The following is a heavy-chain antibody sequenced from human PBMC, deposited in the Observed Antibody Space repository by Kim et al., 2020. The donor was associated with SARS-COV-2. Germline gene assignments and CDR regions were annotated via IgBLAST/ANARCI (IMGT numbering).Heavy chain of an antibody. CDR3: ARVTASGRDYYGMDV. J-gene: IGHJ6*02. CDR2: MYSSGRT. Sequence: SETLSLTCTVSGASVSSYYWSWVRQPAGNGLEWIGRMYSSGRTDYNPSLMSRVTMSIDTSKNQFSLKLSSVTAADTAVYYCARVTASGRDYYGMDVWGQGTTVTVSS. D-gene: IGHD3-10*01. CDR1: GASVSSYY. V-gene: IGHV4-4*07.